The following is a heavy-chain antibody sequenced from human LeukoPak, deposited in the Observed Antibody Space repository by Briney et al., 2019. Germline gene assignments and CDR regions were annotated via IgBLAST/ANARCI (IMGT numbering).Heavy chain of an antibody. J-gene: IGHJ2*01. Sequence: GGSLRPSCAASGFTFSSYSMEWVRQAPGKGLVWVSRINSDGSSTSYADSVKGRFTISRDNAKNTLYLQMNSLRAEDTAVYYCAKGGIMQSSSPALQNFEVWGGGTLVSVSS. CDR3: AKGGIMQSSSPALQNFEV. V-gene: IGHV3-74*01. D-gene: IGHD6-6*01. CDR1: GFTFSSYS. CDR2: INSDGSST.